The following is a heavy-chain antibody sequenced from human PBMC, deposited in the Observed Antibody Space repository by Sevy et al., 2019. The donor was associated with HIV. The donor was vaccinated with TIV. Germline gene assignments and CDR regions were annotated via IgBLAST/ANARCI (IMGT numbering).Heavy chain of an antibody. CDR3: ARSIAARIDAFDI. CDR1: GYTFTSYY. J-gene: IGHJ3*02. V-gene: IGHV1-46*01. Sequence: ASVKVSCKASGYTFTSYYMHWVRQAPGQGLEWMGIINPSGGSTSYAQKFQGRVTMTRDTSTSTVYMELSSLRSEDTTVYYCARSIAARIDAFDIWGQGTMVTVSS. D-gene: IGHD6-6*01. CDR2: INPSGGST.